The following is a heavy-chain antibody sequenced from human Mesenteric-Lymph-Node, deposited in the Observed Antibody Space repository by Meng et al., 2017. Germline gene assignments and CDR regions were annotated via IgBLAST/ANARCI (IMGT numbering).Heavy chain of an antibody. D-gene: IGHD6-19*01. Sequence: SVKVSCKGSRGTFGTYAISWVRQAPGQGLEWMGGIIPVFGTADYAQKFQGRVTITADDSTTTAYMELSSLRSEDTAVYYCARDAAHSSGWPGWFDPWGQGTLVTVSS. CDR2: IIPVFGTA. J-gene: IGHJ5*02. CDR3: ARDAAHSSGWPGWFDP. V-gene: IGHV1-69*13. CDR1: RGTFGTYA.